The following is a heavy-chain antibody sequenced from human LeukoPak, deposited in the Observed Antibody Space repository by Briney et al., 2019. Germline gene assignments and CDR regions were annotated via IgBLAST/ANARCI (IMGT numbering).Heavy chain of an antibody. CDR2: INPNTGNP. CDR3: ARAYQPLGGLSLPDY. J-gene: IGHJ4*02. Sequence: GASVKVSCKASGYTFTSYGISWVRQAPGQGLEWMGWINPNTGNPTYAPGFTGRFVFSLDTSVSTAYLQISGLKADDTAVYYCARAYQPLGGLSLPDYWGQGTLVSVSS. CDR1: GYTFTSYG. V-gene: IGHV7-4-1*02. D-gene: IGHD3-16*02.